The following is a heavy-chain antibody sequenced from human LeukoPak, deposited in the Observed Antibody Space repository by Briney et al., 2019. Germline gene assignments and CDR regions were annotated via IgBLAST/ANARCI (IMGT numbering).Heavy chain of an antibody. CDR3: ARYDSSGMVY. V-gene: IGHV4-4*07. Sequence: PSETLSLTCTVSGGSISSYYWTWIRQPAGKGLDWIGRISTTGSTNYNPSLKSRVTMSVDTSENQLSLKLSSVTAADTAVYYCARYDSSGMVYWGQGTLVTVSS. D-gene: IGHD3-22*01. CDR2: ISTTGST. CDR1: GGSISSYY. J-gene: IGHJ4*02.